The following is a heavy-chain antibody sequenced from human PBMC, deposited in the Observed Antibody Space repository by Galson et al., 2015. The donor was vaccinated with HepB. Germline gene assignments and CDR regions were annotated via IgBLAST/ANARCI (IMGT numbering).Heavy chain of an antibody. CDR3: AREEIGGGSSRGVDY. V-gene: IGHV6-1*01. J-gene: IGHJ4*02. D-gene: IGHD6-13*01. CDR2: TYYRSKWYN. Sequence: CAISGDSVSSNSAAWNWIRQSPSRGLEWLGRTYYRSKWYNDYAVSVKGRITINPDTSKNQFSLQLNSVTPEDTAVYYCAREEIGGGSSRGVDYWGQGTLVTVSS. CDR1: GDSVSSNSAA.